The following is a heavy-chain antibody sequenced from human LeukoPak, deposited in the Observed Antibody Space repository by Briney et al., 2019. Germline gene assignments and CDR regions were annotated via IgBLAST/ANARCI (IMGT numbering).Heavy chain of an antibody. D-gene: IGHD3/OR15-3a*01. J-gene: IGHJ4*02. CDR3: ARGDSFDY. V-gene: IGHV4-59*01. Sequence: SETLSLTCTVSGGSISSYYWSWIRQPPGKGLEWIGYICYSGSTNYNPSLKSRVTISVDTSKNQFSLKLSSVTAADTAVYYCARGDSFDYWGQGTLVTVSS. CDR2: ICYSGST. CDR1: GGSISSYY.